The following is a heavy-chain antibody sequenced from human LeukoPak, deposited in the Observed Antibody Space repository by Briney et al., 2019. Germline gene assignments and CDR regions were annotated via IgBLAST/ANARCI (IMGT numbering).Heavy chain of an antibody. CDR2: INHSGST. J-gene: IGHJ4*02. Sequence: SETLSLTCAVYGGSFSGYYWSWIRQPPGKGLEWIGEINHSGSTNYNPSLKSRVTISVDTSKNQFSLKLSSVTAADTAVHYCARSRVLWLYIDYWGQGTLVTVSS. D-gene: IGHD2-2*01. V-gene: IGHV4-34*01. CDR1: GGSFSGYY. CDR3: ARSRVLWLYIDY.